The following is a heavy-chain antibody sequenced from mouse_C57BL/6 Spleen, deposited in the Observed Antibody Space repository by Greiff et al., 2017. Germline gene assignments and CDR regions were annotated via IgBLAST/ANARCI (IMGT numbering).Heavy chain of an antibody. J-gene: IGHJ4*01. Sequence: VQLQQPGAELVRPGSSVKLSCKASGYTFTSYWMHWVKQRPIQGLEWIGNIDPSDSETHYNQKFKDKATLTVDKSSSTAYMQLSSLTSEDSAVYYCARESLITTVGAMDYWGQGTSVTVSS. CDR3: ARESLITTVGAMDY. D-gene: IGHD1-1*01. CDR1: GYTFTSYW. CDR2: IDPSDSET. V-gene: IGHV1-52*01.